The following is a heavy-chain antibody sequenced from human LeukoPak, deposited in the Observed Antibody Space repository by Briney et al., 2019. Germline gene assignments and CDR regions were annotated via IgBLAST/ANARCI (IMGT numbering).Heavy chain of an antibody. CDR1: GFTFSSYG. CDR2: IRYDGSNK. CDR3: AKDPSRNYYGSGSYPFDY. Sequence: GSLRLSCAASGFTFSSYGMHWVRQAPGKGLEWVAFIRYDGSNKYYADSVKGRFTISRDNSKNTLYLQMNSLRAEDTAVYYCAKDPSRNYYGSGSYPFDYWGQGTLVTVSS. V-gene: IGHV3-30*02. J-gene: IGHJ4*02. D-gene: IGHD3-10*01.